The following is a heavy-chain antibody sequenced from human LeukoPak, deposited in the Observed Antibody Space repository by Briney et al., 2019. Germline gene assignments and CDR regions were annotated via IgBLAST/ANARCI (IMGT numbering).Heavy chain of an antibody. CDR1: GFNFNSCW. CDR2: IKQDGREK. CDR3: ARATQGYFDY. V-gene: IGHV3-7*04. Sequence: GGSLRLSCAASGFNFNSCWMSWVRQAPGKGLEWVAHIKQDGREKYYVDSVKGRFTISRDNAKNSLYLEMNSLRVEDTAVYYCARATQGYFDYWGQGALVTVSS. J-gene: IGHJ4*02.